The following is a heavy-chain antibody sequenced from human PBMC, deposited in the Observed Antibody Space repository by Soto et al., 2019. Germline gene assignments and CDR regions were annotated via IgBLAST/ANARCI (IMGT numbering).Heavy chain of an antibody. Sequence: VGSLRLSCASSVFIFSDYWMSWVRHPPGKGLEWVASINPDGTKRFYVDSVQGRFTISRDDAKNSVFLQMISLRAEDTAVYYCARWESSGWYLGIWGQGTLVIVSS. CDR1: VFIFSDYW. V-gene: IGHV3-7*03. D-gene: IGHD6-19*01. J-gene: IGHJ4*02. CDR3: ARWESSGWYLGI. CDR2: INPDGTKR.